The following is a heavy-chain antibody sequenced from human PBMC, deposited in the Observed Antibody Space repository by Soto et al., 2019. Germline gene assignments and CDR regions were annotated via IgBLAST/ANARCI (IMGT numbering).Heavy chain of an antibody. Sequence: EVQLLESGGGLVQPGGSLRLSCAASGVSFVNYAMNWVRQAPGKGLEWVSGLRGSGTSTYYADYVKGRFTISRDNSRDALFLQMNRLSADGTAVCYCAKAATMGGVFTPCDSWGKGARFTVSS. D-gene: IGHD5-12*01. V-gene: IGHV3-23*01. CDR1: GVSFVNYA. CDR2: LRGSGTST. CDR3: AKAATMGGVFTPCDS. J-gene: IGHJ4*02.